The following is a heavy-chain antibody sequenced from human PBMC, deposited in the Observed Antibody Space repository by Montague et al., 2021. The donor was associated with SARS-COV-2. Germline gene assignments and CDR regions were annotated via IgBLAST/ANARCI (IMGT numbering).Heavy chain of an antibody. J-gene: IGHJ4*02. CDR2: TYYRSKKNY. CDR3: ARDPRYSLSWSFDY. Sequence: CAISGDSDAGEKAARRWDRQSSERELQWQVGTYYRSKKNYDYAVSVKSRMTISPDTSKNQFSLQLSSVTPEDRAVYYCARDPRYSLSWSFDYWGQGTLVTVSS. CDR1: GDSDAGEKAA. D-gene: IGHD6-13*01. V-gene: IGHV6-1*01.